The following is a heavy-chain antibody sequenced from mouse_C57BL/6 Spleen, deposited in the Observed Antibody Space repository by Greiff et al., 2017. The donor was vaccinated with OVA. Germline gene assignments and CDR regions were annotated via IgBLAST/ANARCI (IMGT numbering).Heavy chain of an antibody. J-gene: IGHJ4*01. CDR3: TPITTVVDYAMDY. Sequence: EVQRVESGAELVRPGASVKLSCTASGFNIKDYYMHWVKQRPEQGLAWIGRIDPEDGDTEYAPKFQGKATMTADTSSNTAYLQLSSLTSEDTAVYYCTPITTVVDYAMDYWGQGTSVTVSS. D-gene: IGHD1-1*01. V-gene: IGHV14-1*01. CDR1: GFNIKDYY. CDR2: IDPEDGDT.